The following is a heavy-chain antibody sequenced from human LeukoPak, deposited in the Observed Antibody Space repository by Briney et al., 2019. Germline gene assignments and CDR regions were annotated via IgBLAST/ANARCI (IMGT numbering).Heavy chain of an antibody. J-gene: IGHJ5*02. CDR2: IIPILGIA. Sequence: GASVKVSCKASGGTFSSYAISWVRQAPGQGLEWMGRIIPILGIANYAQKFQGRVTMTRDTSTSTVYMELSSLRSEDTAVYYCARGYCSGGSCYNWFDPWGQGTLVTVSS. D-gene: IGHD2-15*01. CDR1: GGTFSSYA. V-gene: IGHV1-69*04. CDR3: ARGYCSGGSCYNWFDP.